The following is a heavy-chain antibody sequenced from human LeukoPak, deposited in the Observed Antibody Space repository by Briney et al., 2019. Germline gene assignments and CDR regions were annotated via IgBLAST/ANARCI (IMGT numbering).Heavy chain of an antibody. J-gene: IGHJ4*02. CDR3: AKLLEQQQVNYFDL. CDR2: ITGAGGGT. CDR1: GFTLSSFG. Sequence: GGSLRLSCAASGFTLSSFGMTWVRLASGKRLEWVSSITGAGGGTLYADSVKGRFTISRDNSKNTLSLQMKSLRAEDTAVYYCAKLLEQQQVNYFDLWGQGALVTVSS. D-gene: IGHD6-13*01. V-gene: IGHV3-23*01.